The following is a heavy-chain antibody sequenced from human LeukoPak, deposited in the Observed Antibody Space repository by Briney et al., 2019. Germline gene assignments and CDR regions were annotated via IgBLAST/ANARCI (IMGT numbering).Heavy chain of an antibody. CDR1: GGSSSSSSYY. D-gene: IGHD3-22*01. V-gene: IGHV4-39*01. CDR3: AVHDYYDSSGYLGDGMDV. Sequence: SETLSLTCTVSGGSSSSSSYYWGWIRQPPGKGLEWIGSIYYSGSTYYNPSLKSRVTISVDTSKNQFSLKLSSVTAADTAVYYCAVHDYYDSSGYLGDGMDVWGQGTTVTVSS. J-gene: IGHJ6*02. CDR2: IYYSGST.